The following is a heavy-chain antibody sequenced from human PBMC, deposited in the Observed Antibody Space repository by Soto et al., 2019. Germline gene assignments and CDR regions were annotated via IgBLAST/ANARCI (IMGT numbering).Heavy chain of an antibody. CDR3: ARHWFSSRSFDWLLSAPDY. CDR2: IYYSGTT. J-gene: IGHJ4*02. Sequence: SETLSLTCTVSGGSISSRTNYWGWIRQPPGKGLEWIGSIYYSGTTFYKSTLRGRVTISIDTSKSQFSLKLNSVTAADTAVYYCARHWFSSRSFDWLLSAPDYWGQGALVTVSS. V-gene: IGHV4-39*01. CDR1: GGSISSRTNY. D-gene: IGHD3-9*01.